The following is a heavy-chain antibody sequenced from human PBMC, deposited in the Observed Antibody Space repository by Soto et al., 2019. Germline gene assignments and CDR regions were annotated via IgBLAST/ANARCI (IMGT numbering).Heavy chain of an antibody. V-gene: IGHV3-30-3*01. CDR3: ARDRQTPTQASKIYYGMDV. D-gene: IGHD1-26*01. Sequence: QVQLVESGGGVVQPGRSLRLSCAASGFTFSSYAMHWVRQAPGKGLEWVAVISYDGSNKYYADSVKGRFTISRDNSKNTLYLQMNSLRAEDTAVYYCARDRQTPTQASKIYYGMDVWGQGTTVTVSS. J-gene: IGHJ6*02. CDR2: ISYDGSNK. CDR1: GFTFSSYA.